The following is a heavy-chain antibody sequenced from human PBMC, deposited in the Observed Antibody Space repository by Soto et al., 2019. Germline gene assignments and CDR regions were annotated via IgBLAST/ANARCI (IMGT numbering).Heavy chain of an antibody. D-gene: IGHD5-12*01. CDR1: GYTFSSCD. Sequence: ASVKVSCRASGYTFSSCDMNWVRQATGQGLEWMGWMNPNSGNTGYAQKFQGRVTMTRNTSISTAYMERSRLRSDDTAVYYCASGSPFSGYDHSVSWGQGTLVTVSS. CDR3: ASGSPFSGYDHSVS. J-gene: IGHJ4*02. V-gene: IGHV1-8*01. CDR2: MNPNSGNT.